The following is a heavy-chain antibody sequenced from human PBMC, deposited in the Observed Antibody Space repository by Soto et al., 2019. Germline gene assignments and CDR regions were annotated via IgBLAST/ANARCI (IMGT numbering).Heavy chain of an antibody. Sequence: GGSLRLSCAASGFTFSSYWMSWVRQDPVRGLEWVANIKDDGGEEYYVDSVMGRFTVSRDNAKNSVFLQMNSLRAEDTAMYYCARDSGLRTVDYWGQGTLVTVPS. D-gene: IGHD3-10*01. CDR1: GFTFSSYW. CDR3: ARDSGLRTVDY. CDR2: IKDDGGEE. V-gene: IGHV3-7*01. J-gene: IGHJ4*02.